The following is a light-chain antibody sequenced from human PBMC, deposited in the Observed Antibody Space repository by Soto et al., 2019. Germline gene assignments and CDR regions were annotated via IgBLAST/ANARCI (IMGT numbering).Light chain of an antibody. CDR3: SSYGGINNVI. Sequence: QSALTQPPSASGSPGQSVTISCTGTSSDVGDYNYVSWYQQHPGKAPKLMIYEVSKRPSGVPDRFSGSKSGNTASLTVSGLQTEDEADYYCSSYGGINNVIFGGGTKLTAL. J-gene: IGLJ2*01. CDR1: SSDVGDYNY. CDR2: EVS. V-gene: IGLV2-8*01.